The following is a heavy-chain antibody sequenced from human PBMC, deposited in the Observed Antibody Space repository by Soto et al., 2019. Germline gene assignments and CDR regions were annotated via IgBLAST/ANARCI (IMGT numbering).Heavy chain of an antibody. CDR2: INPNSGGT. CDR3: ARAQYSRSWYGKGNWFDP. CDR1: GXGXXGYC. D-gene: IGHD6-13*01. V-gene: IGHV1-2*04. Sequence: VSVXLXFXTSGXGXXGYCRDWGXKXXXQGLEWMGWINPNSGGTNYAQKFQGWVTMTRDTSISTAYMELSRLRSDDTAVHYCARAQYSRSWYGKGNWFDPWGQGTLXTVS. J-gene: IGHJ5*02.